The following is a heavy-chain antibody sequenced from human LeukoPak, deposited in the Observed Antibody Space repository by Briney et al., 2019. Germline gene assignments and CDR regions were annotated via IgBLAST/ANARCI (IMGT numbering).Heavy chain of an antibody. CDR3: AIRNYYDSSGRYYYFDY. Sequence: SETLSLTCTVSGGSISSYYWSWIRQPPGKGLEWIGYIYYSGSTNYNPSLKSRVTISVDTSKNQFSLKLSSVTAADTAVYYCAIRNYYDSSGRYYYFDYWGQGTLVTVSS. D-gene: IGHD3-22*01. CDR2: IYYSGST. V-gene: IGHV4-59*12. CDR1: GGSISSYY. J-gene: IGHJ4*02.